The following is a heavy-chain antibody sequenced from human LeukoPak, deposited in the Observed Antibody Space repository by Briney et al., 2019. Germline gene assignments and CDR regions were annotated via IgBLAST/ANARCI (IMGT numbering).Heavy chain of an antibody. Sequence: PSETLSLTCAVSGGSISSGGYSWSWIRRPPGKGLEWIGYIYHSGSTYYNPSLKSRVTISVDRSKNQFSLKLSSVTAADTAVYYCARASSTVTTVWFDPWGQGTLVTVSS. CDR3: ARASSTVTTVWFDP. CDR1: GGSISSGGYS. V-gene: IGHV4-30-2*01. D-gene: IGHD4-17*01. CDR2: IYHSGST. J-gene: IGHJ5*02.